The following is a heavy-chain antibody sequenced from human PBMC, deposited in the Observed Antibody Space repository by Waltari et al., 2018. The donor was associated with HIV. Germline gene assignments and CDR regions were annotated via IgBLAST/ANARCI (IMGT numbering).Heavy chain of an antibody. J-gene: IGHJ4*02. Sequence: VESGGAWVQPGGSLRLYFAASGFTFSSVGMTWVRQAPGRGPEWVANVKHDNREMFYADSVRGRFTIFRDNSKKLLFLQMNKLTTEDSATYLCAISYSGHFDYWGQGTVVTVSS. D-gene: IGHD1-26*01. CDR2: VKHDNREM. CDR1: GFTFSSVG. CDR3: AISYSGHFDY. V-gene: IGHV3-7*01.